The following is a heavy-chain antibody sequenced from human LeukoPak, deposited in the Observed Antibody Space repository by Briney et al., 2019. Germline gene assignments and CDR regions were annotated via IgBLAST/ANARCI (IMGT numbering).Heavy chain of an antibody. J-gene: IGHJ4*02. V-gene: IGHV3-30*18. CDR1: GFTFSSYG. D-gene: IGHD2-2*01. CDR3: AKDRDIVVVPGGIRQGLDD. CDR2: ISYDGSNK. Sequence: QPGGSLRLSCAASGFTFSSYGMHWVRQAPGKGLEWVVVISYDGSNKYYADSVKGRFTNSRDNSKNTLYLQMNSLRAEDTSVYYCAKDRDIVVVPGGIRQGLDDWGQGTLVTVSS.